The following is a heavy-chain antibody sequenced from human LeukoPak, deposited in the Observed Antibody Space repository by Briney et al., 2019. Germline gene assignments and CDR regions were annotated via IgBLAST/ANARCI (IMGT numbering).Heavy chain of an antibody. CDR3: ARDIRGCSGGSCY. CDR2: ISAYNGDT. J-gene: IGHJ4*02. Sequence: ASVKVSCKASGYTFTSYGISWVRQAPGQGLEWMGWISAYNGDTNHAQRLQGRVTVTTDTSTSTAFMELRSLRSDDTAVYYCARDIRGCSGGSCYWGQGTLVTVSS. CDR1: GYTFTSYG. D-gene: IGHD2-15*01. V-gene: IGHV1-18*01.